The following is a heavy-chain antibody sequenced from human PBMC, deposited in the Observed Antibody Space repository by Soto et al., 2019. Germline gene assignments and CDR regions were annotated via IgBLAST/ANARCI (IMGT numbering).Heavy chain of an antibody. J-gene: IGHJ3*02. Sequence: SETLSLTCTVSGGSISSYYWSWIRQPPGKGLEWIGYIYYSGSTNYNPSLKSRVTISVDTSKNQFSLKLSSVTAADTAVYYCARESYCSGGSCYDDAFDIWGRGTMVTVSS. D-gene: IGHD2-15*01. CDR2: IYYSGST. CDR1: GGSISSYY. CDR3: ARESYCSGGSCYDDAFDI. V-gene: IGHV4-59*01.